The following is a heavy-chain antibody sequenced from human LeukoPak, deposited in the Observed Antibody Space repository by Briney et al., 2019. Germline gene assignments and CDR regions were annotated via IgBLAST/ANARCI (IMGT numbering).Heavy chain of an antibody. J-gene: IGHJ6*03. CDR2: IKQDGSEK. V-gene: IGHV3-7*01. Sequence: GGSLRLSCAASGFTFSSYWMSWVRQAPGKGLEWVANIKQDGSEKYYVDSVKGRFTISRDNAKNSLYLQTNSLRAEDTAVYYCARDDYDYVWGSLAYYYYMDVWGKGTTVTVSS. CDR1: GFTFSSYW. CDR3: ARDDYDYVWGSLAYYYYMDV. D-gene: IGHD3-16*01.